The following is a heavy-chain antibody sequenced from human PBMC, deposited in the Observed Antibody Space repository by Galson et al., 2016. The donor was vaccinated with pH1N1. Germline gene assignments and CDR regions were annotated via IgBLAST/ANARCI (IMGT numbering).Heavy chain of an antibody. CDR2: IYPGDSDT. Sequence: QSGAEVKKPGESLKISCKGSRYSFTSYWIAWVRQMPGKGLEWMGIIYPGDSDTRYSPSFQGQVTISADKSINTAYLQWSSLKASDTAMYYCARIGSDDPIYYYYMDVWGKGTTVTVSS. CDR1: RYSFTSYW. V-gene: IGHV5-51*01. J-gene: IGHJ6*03. CDR3: ARIGSDDPIYYYYMDV. D-gene: IGHD2-21*01.